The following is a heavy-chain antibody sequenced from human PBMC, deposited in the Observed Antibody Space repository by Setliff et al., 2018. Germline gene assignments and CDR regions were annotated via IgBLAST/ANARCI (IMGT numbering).Heavy chain of an antibody. CDR3: ARGWAALGIIGY. V-gene: IGHV1-8*02. CDR2: VNPNSGNT. D-gene: IGHD7-27*01. J-gene: IGHJ4*02. CDR1: GGTFSSYA. Sequence: ASVKVSCKASGGTFSSYAINWMRQASGQGLEWMGWVNPNSGNTGSTQKFQGRVTMTRNTSTSTAYMELSRLTSEDTAVYFCARGWAALGIIGYWGQGTLVTVSS.